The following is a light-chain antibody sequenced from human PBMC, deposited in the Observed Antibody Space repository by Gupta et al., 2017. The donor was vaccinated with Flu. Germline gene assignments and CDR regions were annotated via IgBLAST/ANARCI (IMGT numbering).Light chain of an antibody. V-gene: IGLV3-21*02. Sequence: GGNMVGSKDVHWYQQKPGQAPELFVYDDTARPSGIPERFFGSNSGNTATLTISRVEAEDEADYYCRGWNSNSDHVVFGGGTKLTVL. CDR2: DDT. J-gene: IGLJ2*01. CDR1: MVGSKD. CDR3: RGWNSNSDHVV.